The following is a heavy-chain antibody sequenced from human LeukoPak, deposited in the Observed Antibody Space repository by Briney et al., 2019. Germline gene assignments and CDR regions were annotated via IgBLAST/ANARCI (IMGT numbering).Heavy chain of an antibody. V-gene: IGHV4-4*07. CDR3: ARENYYDSSGYSEGMDV. Sequence: SETLSLTCPVSGGSMSNSYLTWVRQPAGKGLEWIGRMYVSGTTNYNPSLRSRVTMSIDSSNNQFSLRLGSVTAADTAVYYCARENYYDSSGYSEGMDVWGQGTTVTVS. CDR2: MYVSGTT. J-gene: IGHJ6*02. CDR1: GGSMSNSY. D-gene: IGHD3-22*01.